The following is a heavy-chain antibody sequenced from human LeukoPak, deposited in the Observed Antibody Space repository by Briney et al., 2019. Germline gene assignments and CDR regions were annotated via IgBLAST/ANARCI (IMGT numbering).Heavy chain of an antibody. CDR1: GFTFSDYY. Sequence: PGGSLRLSCAASGFTFSDYYMSWIRQAPGKGLEWVSYISSSSSYTNYADSVKGRFTISRDNAKNSLYLQMNSLRAEDTAVYYCARVIIVGATGIWGQGTMVTVSS. CDR2: ISSSSSYT. D-gene: IGHD1-26*01. V-gene: IGHV3-11*06. CDR3: ARVIIVGATGI. J-gene: IGHJ3*02.